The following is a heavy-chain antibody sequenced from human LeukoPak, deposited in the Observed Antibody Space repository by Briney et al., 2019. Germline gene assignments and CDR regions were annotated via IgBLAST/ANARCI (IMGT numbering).Heavy chain of an antibody. D-gene: IGHD5-18*01. Sequence: PGGSLRLSCAASGFTFSSYSMNWVRQAPGKGLEWVSSMSSSSSYIYYADSVKGRFTISRDNAKNSLYLQMNSLRAEDTAVYYCARDRDTAMVHLYYYYGMDVWGQGTTVTVSS. V-gene: IGHV3-21*01. CDR2: MSSSSSYI. CDR3: ARDRDTAMVHLYYYYGMDV. CDR1: GFTFSSYS. J-gene: IGHJ6*02.